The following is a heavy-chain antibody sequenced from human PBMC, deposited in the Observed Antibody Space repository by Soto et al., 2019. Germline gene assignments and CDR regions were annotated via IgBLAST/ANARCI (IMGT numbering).Heavy chain of an antibody. J-gene: IGHJ6*02. D-gene: IGHD2-8*01. Sequence: SETLSLTCAVYGGSFSGYYWSWIRQPPGKGLEWIGEINHSGSTNYNPSLKSRVTISVDTSKSQFSLKLSSVTAADTAVYYCARGAGGYCTNGVCYTHYYYYYGMDVRGQGTTVTVS. CDR2: INHSGST. CDR1: GGSFSGYY. V-gene: IGHV4-34*01. CDR3: ARGAGGYCTNGVCYTHYYYYYGMDV.